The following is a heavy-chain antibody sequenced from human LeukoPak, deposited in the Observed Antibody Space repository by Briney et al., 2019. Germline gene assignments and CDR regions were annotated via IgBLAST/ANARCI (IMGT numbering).Heavy chain of an antibody. Sequence: GSLRLSCVASGFSFSSYWMSWVRQAPGKGPEWVASIKQDGSEKFYVDSVKGRFTISKDNAKNSLYLQMNSLRAEDTAVYYCARGLAVAGAIIDYWGQGTLVTVSS. D-gene: IGHD6-19*01. V-gene: IGHV3-7*01. J-gene: IGHJ4*02. CDR2: IKQDGSEK. CDR3: ARGLAVAGAIIDY. CDR1: GFSFSSYW.